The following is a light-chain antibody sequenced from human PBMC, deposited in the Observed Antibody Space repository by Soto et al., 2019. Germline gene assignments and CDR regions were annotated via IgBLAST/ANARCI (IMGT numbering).Light chain of an antibody. CDR3: PQYTGPLTS. Sequence: TRSPRAAPVPPGERATLSSRASQSVTSNVAWYQQRPGQAPRLLIYGASTRAAGIPDRFSGSGSGTDFTLTITRLEPEDAVVYFCPQYTGPLTSFGQGTRLEIK. CDR1: QSVTSN. CDR2: GAS. V-gene: IGKV3-20*01. J-gene: IGKJ5*01.